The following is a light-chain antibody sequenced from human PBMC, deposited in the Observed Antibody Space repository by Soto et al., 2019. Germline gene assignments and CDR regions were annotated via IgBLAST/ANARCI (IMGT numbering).Light chain of an antibody. CDR1: QAIRND. CDR3: LQHHTYPRT. Sequence: DIQMTQSPTSLSASVGDRVTITCRASQAIRNDLGWYQQKPAKAPKRLIYAASSLQSGVPSRFSGSGSGTEFTLTISSLQPEDSATYYCLQHHTYPRTFGQGTRLEIK. J-gene: IGKJ5*01. CDR2: AAS. V-gene: IGKV1-17*01.